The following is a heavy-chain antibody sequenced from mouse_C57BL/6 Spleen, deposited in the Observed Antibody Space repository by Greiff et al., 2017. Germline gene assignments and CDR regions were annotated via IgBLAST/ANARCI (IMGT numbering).Heavy chain of an antibody. CDR3: ARRRYDYDDWYFDV. Sequence: QVQLQQPGAELVKPGASVTMSCKASGYTFTSYWITWVKQRPGQGLEWIGDIYPGSDSTNYNEKFKSKATLTVDTSSSTAYMQLSSLTSEDSAVYYCARRRYDYDDWYFDVWGTGTTVTVSS. CDR1: GYTFTSYW. J-gene: IGHJ1*03. V-gene: IGHV1-55*01. D-gene: IGHD2-4*01. CDR2: IYPGSDST.